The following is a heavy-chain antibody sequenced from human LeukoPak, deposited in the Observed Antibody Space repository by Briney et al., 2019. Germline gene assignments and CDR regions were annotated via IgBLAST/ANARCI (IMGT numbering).Heavy chain of an antibody. V-gene: IGHV3-74*01. D-gene: IGHD3-3*01. J-gene: IGHJ4*02. CDR2: INSDGGST. CDR1: GFTFSSYW. Sequence: GGSLRLSCAASGFTFSSYWMHWVRQAPGKGLVWVSRINSDGGSTSYADSVKGRFTISRDNAKNTLDLQMNSLRAEDTAVYYCARSRGLLLPDYWGQGTMVTVSS. CDR3: ARSRGLLLPDY.